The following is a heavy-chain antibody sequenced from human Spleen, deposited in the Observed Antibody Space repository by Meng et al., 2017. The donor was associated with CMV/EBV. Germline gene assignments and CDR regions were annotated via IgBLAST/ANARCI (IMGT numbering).Heavy chain of an antibody. Sequence: LTCTVSGGSISSGGYYWSWIRQHPGKGLEWIGYIYYSGSTYYNPSLKSRVTISVDTSKNQFSLKLSSVTAADTAVYYCARSALTVMDNWGQGTLVTVSS. V-gene: IGHV4-31*03. J-gene: IGHJ4*02. CDR1: GGSISSGGYY. CDR3: ARSALTVMDN. CDR2: IYYSGST. D-gene: IGHD2-2*03.